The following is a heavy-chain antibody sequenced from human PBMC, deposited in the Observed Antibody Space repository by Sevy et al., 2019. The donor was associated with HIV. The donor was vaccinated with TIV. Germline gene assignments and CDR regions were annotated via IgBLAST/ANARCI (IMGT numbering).Heavy chain of an antibody. CDR3: TTSRSGSYYVGAFDI. CDR2: MNPNSGNT. J-gene: IGHJ3*02. Sequence: ASVKVSCKASGYTFTSYDINWVRQATGQGLEWMGWMNPNSGNTGYAQKFQGRVTMTRNTSISTAYMEPSSLRSEDTAVYYCTTSRSGSYYVGAFDIWGQGTMVTVSS. D-gene: IGHD1-26*01. CDR1: GYTFTSYD. V-gene: IGHV1-8*01.